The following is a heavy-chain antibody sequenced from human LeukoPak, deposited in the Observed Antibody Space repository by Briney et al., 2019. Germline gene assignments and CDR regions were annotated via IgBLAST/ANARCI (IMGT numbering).Heavy chain of an antibody. D-gene: IGHD3-22*01. CDR2: TRNKPNSYTT. CDR1: GFTFSDLY. V-gene: IGHV3-72*01. Sequence: QPGGSLRLSCAASGFTFSDLYMDWVRQAPGKGLEWVGRTRNKPNSYTTEYAASVKGRFTISRDDSKNSLFLQMSSLKTEDTAVYYCVRDFYESSGSTYYFDYWGQGTLVTVSS. CDR3: VRDFYESSGSTYYFDY. J-gene: IGHJ4*02.